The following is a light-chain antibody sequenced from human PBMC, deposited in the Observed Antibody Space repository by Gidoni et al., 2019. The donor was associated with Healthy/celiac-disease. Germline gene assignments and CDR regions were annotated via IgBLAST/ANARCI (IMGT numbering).Light chain of an antibody. CDR3: QQSYSTLGIT. CDR2: AAS. Sequence: DIQMTQSPSSLSASVGDRVTITCRASQSISSYLNWYQQKPGKAPKLLIYAASSLQSGVPSRFSGSGAWTDFTLTISSLQPEDFATYYCQQSYSTLGITFXXXTRLEIK. CDR1: QSISSY. J-gene: IGKJ5*01. V-gene: IGKV1-39*01.